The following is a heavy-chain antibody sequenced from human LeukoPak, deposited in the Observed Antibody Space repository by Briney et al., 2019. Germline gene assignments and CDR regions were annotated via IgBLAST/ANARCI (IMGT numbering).Heavy chain of an antibody. CDR3: ARDGGHYGDLDY. CDR1: GFTFSSYW. J-gene: IGHJ4*02. CDR2: INQHASEK. V-gene: IGHV3-7*01. Sequence: GGSLRLSCAASGFTFSSYWMTWVRQAPGKGLEWVATINQHASEKYYVDSVKGRFTISRDNAKDSLNLQMDSLRAEDTAVYFCARDGGHYGDLDYWGQGTLVTVSS. D-gene: IGHD4-17*01.